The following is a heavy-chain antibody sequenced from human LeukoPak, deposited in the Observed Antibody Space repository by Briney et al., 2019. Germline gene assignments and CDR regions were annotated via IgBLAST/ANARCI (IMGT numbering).Heavy chain of an antibody. CDR3: ARAGLLWDAFDI. CDR1: GFTFDDYG. V-gene: IGHV3-20*04. D-gene: IGHD2-15*01. J-gene: IGHJ3*02. CDR2: INWNGGST. Sequence: PGGSLRLSCAASGFTFDDYGMSWVRQAPGKGLEWVSGINWNGGSTGYADSVKGRFTISRDNAKNSLYLQMNSLRAEDTAVYYCARAGLLWDAFDIWGQGTMVTVSS.